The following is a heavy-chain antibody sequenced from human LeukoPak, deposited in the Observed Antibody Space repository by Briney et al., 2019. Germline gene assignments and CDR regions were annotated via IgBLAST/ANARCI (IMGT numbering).Heavy chain of an antibody. J-gene: IGHJ6*03. V-gene: IGHV1-69*13. D-gene: IGHD4-17*01. CDR2: IIPIFGTA. CDR1: GGTFSSYA. Sequence: GASVKVSYKASGGTFSSYAISWVRQAPGQGLEWMGGIIPIFGTANYAQKFQGRVTITADESTSTAYMELSSLRSEDTAVYYCARALEDGDYGPTNYYYYMDVWGKGTTVTISS. CDR3: ARALEDGDYGPTNYYYYMDV.